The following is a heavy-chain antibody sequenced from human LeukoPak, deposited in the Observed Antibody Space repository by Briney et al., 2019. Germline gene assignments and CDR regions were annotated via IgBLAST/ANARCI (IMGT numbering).Heavy chain of an antibody. Sequence: SETLSLTCSVSDDSITTSYWSWVRQLPGKGLEWIGYIYKNGNNDYNPTLKSRVTSSIDTSTRQLSLRLTSMTAADTAVYYCARLAAGTFGIWGQGIMVVVPS. CDR1: DDSITTSY. D-gene: IGHD6-25*01. V-gene: IGHV4-59*01. CDR3: ARLAAGTFGI. CDR2: IYKNGNN. J-gene: IGHJ3*02.